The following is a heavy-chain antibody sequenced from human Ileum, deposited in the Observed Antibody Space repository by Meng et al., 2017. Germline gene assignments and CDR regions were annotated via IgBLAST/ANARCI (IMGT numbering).Heavy chain of an antibody. CDR3: ARGGPWFDP. CDR1: GGSFGGYY. V-gene: IGHV4-34*01. Sequence: VQLEEWGAGLLKPSETLSLTCAVYGGSFGGYYWSWIRQPPGKGLERIGEINHSGSTNYNPSLKSRVTISVDTSKSQFSLKLSSVTAADTAVYYCARGGPWFDPWGQGTLVTVSS. J-gene: IGHJ5*02. CDR2: INHSGST.